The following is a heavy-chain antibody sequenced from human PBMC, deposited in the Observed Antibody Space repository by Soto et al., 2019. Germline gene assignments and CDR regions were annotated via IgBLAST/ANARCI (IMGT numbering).Heavy chain of an antibody. Sequence: SVKVSCKASGFTFTCSAVQWVRQARGQRLEWIGWIVVGSGNTNYAQKFQERVTITRDMSTSTAYMELSSLRSEDTAVYYCAVRSREWLLSSKRSRPSYYYYGMEVWGQGTTVTVSS. CDR3: AVRSREWLLSSKRSRPSYYYYGMEV. CDR1: GFTFTCSA. CDR2: IVVGSGNT. J-gene: IGHJ6*02. V-gene: IGHV1-58*01. D-gene: IGHD3-3*01.